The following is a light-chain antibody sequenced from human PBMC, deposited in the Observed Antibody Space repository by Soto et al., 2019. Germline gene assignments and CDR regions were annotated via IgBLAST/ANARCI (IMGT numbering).Light chain of an antibody. Sequence: SVLTQPPSASGSPGQSVTISCTGTSSDVGGYNYVSWYQQHPGKAPKLMIYEVSKRPSGVPDRFSGSKSGNTASLTVSGLQAEDEADYYCSSYAGSNFVVFGGGTKLTVL. CDR3: SSYAGSNFVV. CDR1: SSDVGGYNY. J-gene: IGLJ2*01. CDR2: EVS. V-gene: IGLV2-8*01.